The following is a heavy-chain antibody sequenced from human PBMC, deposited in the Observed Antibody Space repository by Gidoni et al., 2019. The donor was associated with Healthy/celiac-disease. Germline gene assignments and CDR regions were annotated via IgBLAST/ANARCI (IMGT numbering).Heavy chain of an antibody. CDR1: GFTFSSYS. Sequence: EVQLVESGGGLVKPGGSLRLSCAASGFTFSSYSMNWVRQAPGKGLEWVSSISSSSSYIYYADSVKGRCTISRDNAKNSLYLQMNSLRAEDTAVYYCAREGTLYGSGSYYMGAYYYYGMDVWCQGTTVTVSS. CDR2: ISSSSSYI. J-gene: IGHJ6*02. CDR3: AREGTLYGSGSYYMGAYYYYGMDV. V-gene: IGHV3-21*01. D-gene: IGHD3-10*01.